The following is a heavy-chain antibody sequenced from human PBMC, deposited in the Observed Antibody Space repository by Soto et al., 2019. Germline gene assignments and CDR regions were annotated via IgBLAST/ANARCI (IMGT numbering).Heavy chain of an antibody. Sequence: SVKVSCNAAGYSFTSYDINWGRQATGQGLEWMGWMNPNSGNTGYAQKFQCRVTMTRNTSISTAYMELSSLRSEDTAVYYCARGGSGWYNYYYGMDVWGQGTTVTVSS. CDR2: MNPNSGNT. CDR3: ARGGSGWYNYYYGMDV. CDR1: GYSFTSYD. J-gene: IGHJ6*02. V-gene: IGHV1-8*01. D-gene: IGHD6-19*01.